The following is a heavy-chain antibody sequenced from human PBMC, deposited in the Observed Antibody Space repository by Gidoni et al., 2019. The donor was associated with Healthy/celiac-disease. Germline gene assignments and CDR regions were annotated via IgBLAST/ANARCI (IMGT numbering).Heavy chain of an antibody. V-gene: IGHV3-9*01. CDR3: AKGLWYYDSSGYLGDYFDY. Sequence: EVQLVESGGGLVQPGRSLRLSCAASGFTFDDYAMHWVRQAPGKGLEWVSGISWNSGSIGYADSVKGRFTISRDNAKNSLYLQMNSLRAEDTALYYCAKGLWYYDSSGYLGDYFDYWGQGTLVTVSS. CDR2: ISWNSGSI. CDR1: GFTFDDYA. J-gene: IGHJ4*02. D-gene: IGHD3-22*01.